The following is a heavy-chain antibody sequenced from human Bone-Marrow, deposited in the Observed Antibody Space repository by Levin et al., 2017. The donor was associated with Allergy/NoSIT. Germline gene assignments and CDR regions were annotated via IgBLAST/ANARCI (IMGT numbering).Heavy chain of an antibody. Sequence: SCKTSGGTFKTYGMHWVRQAPGKGLEWVAVISYVGSDEYYADSVKGRFTISRDNSKNTLYLQMNALRPEDTAVYYCATGSFDFWGQGTLVTVSS. CDR3: ATGSFDF. CDR1: GGTFKTYG. V-gene: IGHV3-30*03. J-gene: IGHJ4*02. CDR2: ISYVGSDE.